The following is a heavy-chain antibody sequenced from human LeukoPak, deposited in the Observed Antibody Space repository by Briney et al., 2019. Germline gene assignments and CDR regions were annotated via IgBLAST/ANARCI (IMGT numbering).Heavy chain of an antibody. CDR1: GGSFSGYY. CDR2: INHSGST. CDR3: ASGLAFDI. V-gene: IGHV4-34*01. Sequence: NTSETLSLTCAVYGGSFSGYYWSWIRQPPGKGLEWIGEINHSGSTNYNPSLKSRVTISVDTSKNQFSLKLSSVTAADTAVYYCASGLAFDIWGQGTMVTVSS. J-gene: IGHJ3*02.